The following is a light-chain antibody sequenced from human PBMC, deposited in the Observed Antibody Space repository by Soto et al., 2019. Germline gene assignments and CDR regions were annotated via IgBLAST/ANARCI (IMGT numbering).Light chain of an antibody. V-gene: IGKV3D-15*01. J-gene: IGKJ5*01. CDR2: GAS. CDR1: QSVSRY. Sequence: EIALTQSLGTLSLFPGEGATLSCRASQSVSRYLAWYQQKPGQAPRLLIYGASTRATGIPARFSGSGSGTEFTLTISSLQSEDFAVYYCQQYNNWPPITFGQGTRLEIK. CDR3: QQYNNWPPIT.